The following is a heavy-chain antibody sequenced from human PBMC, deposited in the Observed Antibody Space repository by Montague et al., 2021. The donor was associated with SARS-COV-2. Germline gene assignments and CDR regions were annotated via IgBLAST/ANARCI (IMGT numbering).Heavy chain of an antibody. CDR3: ARGAPGY. V-gene: IGHV4-34*01. D-gene: IGHD1-1*01. J-gene: IGHJ4*02. Sequence: SETLSLTCAVYGGSFSDYHWTWIRQSQGGGLEWIGQINYGGSTKYNPSLRSRVTIPIDTSTHKYSLKLTSVTAADTAVYYCARGAPGYWGQGTLVTVSS. CDR1: GGSFSDYH. CDR2: INYGGST.